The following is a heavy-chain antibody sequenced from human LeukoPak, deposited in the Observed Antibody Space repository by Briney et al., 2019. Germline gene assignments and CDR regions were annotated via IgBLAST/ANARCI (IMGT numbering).Heavy chain of an antibody. J-gene: IGHJ5*02. V-gene: IGHV1-58*02. CDR2: IDVGSGNT. D-gene: IGHD5-18*01. CDR3: AAIFAGGGYSYGFGIDP. CDR1: GFTFTSSA. Sequence: TSVKVSCKASGFTFTSSAMQWVRQARGQRLEWIGWIDVGSGNTNYAQKFQERVTITRDMSTSTAYMELSSLRSEDTAVYYGAAIFAGGGYSYGFGIDPWGQGTLVTVSS.